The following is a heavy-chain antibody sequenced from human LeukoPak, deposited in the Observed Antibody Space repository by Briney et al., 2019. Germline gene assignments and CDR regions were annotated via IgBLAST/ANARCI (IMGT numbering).Heavy chain of an antibody. CDR1: GFTFDDYA. V-gene: IGHV3-7*01. D-gene: IGHD2-15*01. CDR2: TNPDGSGK. J-gene: IGHJ4*02. Sequence: GGSLRLSCAASGFTFDDYAMHWVRQAPGKGLEWVANTNPDGSGKYYVDSVKGRFSISRDNANNLLYLQMSSLRAEDTAVYYCMPGSGYWGQGTLVTVSS. CDR3: MPGSGY.